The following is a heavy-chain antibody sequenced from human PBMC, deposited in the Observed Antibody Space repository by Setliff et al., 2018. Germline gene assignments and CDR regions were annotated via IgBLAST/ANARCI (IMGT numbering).Heavy chain of an antibody. CDR3: ARESRYYYDNLGTLDY. CDR1: GGSISSGDYY. D-gene: IGHD3-22*01. CDR2: IYMSGNT. Sequence: PSETLSLTCTVSGGSISSGDYYWSWIRQPPGKGLEWIGRIYMSGNTNYNPSLKSRVTISADTSKNQFSLKLSSVTAADTAVYYCARESRYYYDNLGTLDYWGQGTLVTVSS. V-gene: IGHV4-30-4*08. J-gene: IGHJ4*02.